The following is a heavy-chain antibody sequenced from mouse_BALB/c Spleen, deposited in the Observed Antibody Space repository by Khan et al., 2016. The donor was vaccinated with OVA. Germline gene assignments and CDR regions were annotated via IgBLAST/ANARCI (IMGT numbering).Heavy chain of an antibody. J-gene: IGHJ3*01. CDR3: AREASNWYFSFAD. CDR2: INPYNDGI. CDR1: GYTFTNYV. V-gene: IGHV1S136*01. Sequence: EVQLQESGPDLVKPGASVKMSCKASGYTFTNYVMHWVKQKPGQGLAWIGYINPYNDGIRFNEKFKGKATLTSDKSSSTAYMELSSLTSEDSAVVCCAREASNWYFSFADWGQGTLVTVSA. D-gene: IGHD4-1*01.